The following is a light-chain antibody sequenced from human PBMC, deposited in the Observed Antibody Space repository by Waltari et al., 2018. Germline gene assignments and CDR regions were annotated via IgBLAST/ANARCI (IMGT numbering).Light chain of an antibody. J-gene: IGLJ2*01. CDR2: ENN. Sequence: QSVLTQPPSVSAAPGQKVTISCSGSSSNIGNNYVSWYQHLPGTAPELLIYENNKRPAGIPDRSSGSKSGTSATLGITGLQTGDEADYYCGTWDSSLSAVVFGGGTKLTVL. CDR3: GTWDSSLSAVV. V-gene: IGLV1-51*02. CDR1: SSNIGNNY.